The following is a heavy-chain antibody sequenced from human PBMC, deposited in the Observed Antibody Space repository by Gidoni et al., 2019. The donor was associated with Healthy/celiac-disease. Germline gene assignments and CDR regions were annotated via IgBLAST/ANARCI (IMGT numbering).Heavy chain of an antibody. CDR1: GGTFSSYA. CDR2: IIPIFGTA. Sequence: QVQLVQSGAEVKKPGSSVKVSCKASGGTFSSYAISWVRQAPGQGLEWMGGIIPIFGTANYAQKFQGRVTITADKSTSTAYMELSSLRSEDTAVYYCARGTYSYGYREPNWFDPWGQGTLVTVSS. V-gene: IGHV1-69*06. D-gene: IGHD5-18*01. J-gene: IGHJ5*02. CDR3: ARGTYSYGYREPNWFDP.